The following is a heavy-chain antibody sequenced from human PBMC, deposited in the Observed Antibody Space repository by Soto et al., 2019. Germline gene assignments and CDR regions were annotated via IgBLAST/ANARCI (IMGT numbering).Heavy chain of an antibody. CDR3: ERDAKEYCSGRSCYADY. D-gene: IGHD2-15*01. J-gene: IGHJ4*02. V-gene: IGHV3-33*01. CDR1: GFTFSSYG. Sequence: QVQLVESGGGVVQPGRSLRLSCAASGFTFSSYGMHWVRQAPGKGLEWVAVIWYDGSNKYYADSVKGRFTISRDNSKNTLDMQMDSLRAEDTAVYYCERDAKEYCSGRSCYADYSGQGTLVTVSS. CDR2: IWYDGSNK.